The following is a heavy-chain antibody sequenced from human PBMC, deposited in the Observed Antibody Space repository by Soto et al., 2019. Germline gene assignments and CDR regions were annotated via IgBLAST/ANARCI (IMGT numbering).Heavy chain of an antibody. V-gene: IGHV3-33*01. CDR1: GFTFSSYG. J-gene: IGHJ4*02. CDR2: IWYDGSNK. CDR3: ARVYLSSGVRGYFDY. D-gene: IGHD3-10*02. Sequence: PGGSLRLSCAASGFTFSSYGMHWVRQAPGKGLEWVAVIWYDGSNKYYADSVKGRFTISRDNSKNTLYLQMNSLRAEDTAVYYCARVYLSSGVRGYFDYWGQGTLVTVSS.